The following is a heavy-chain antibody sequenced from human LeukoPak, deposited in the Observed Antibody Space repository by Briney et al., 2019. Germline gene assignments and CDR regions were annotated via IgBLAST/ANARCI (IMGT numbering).Heavy chain of an antibody. CDR1: GFTFTSSA. V-gene: IGHV1-58*02. J-gene: IGHJ4*02. CDR2: IVVCSGNT. CDR3: AAVGRDR. Sequence: ASVKVSCKASGFTFTSSAMNWVRQAPGQRLERIGWIVVCSGNTNYAQKFQERVTITRDMSTSTAYMELSSLRSEDTAVYYCAAVGRDRWGQGTLVTVSS. D-gene: IGHD1-14*01.